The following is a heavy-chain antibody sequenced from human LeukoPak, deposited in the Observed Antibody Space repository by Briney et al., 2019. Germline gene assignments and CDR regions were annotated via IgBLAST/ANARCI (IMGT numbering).Heavy chain of an antibody. Sequence: SETLSLTCTVSGGSISSYYWSWLRQPPGKGLECIGYFYYSGSTNYNASLKSRVHISVDTSKNQFSLKLRPLTAADTTVYYCARVRDVDTVYYYYYMDVWGKGTTVTVSS. V-gene: IGHV4-59*01. CDR3: ARVRDVDTVYYYYYMDV. CDR1: GGSISSYY. CDR2: FYYSGST. J-gene: IGHJ6*03. D-gene: IGHD5-18*01.